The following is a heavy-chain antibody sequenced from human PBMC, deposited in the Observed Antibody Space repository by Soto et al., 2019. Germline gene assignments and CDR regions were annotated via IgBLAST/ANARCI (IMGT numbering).Heavy chain of an antibody. J-gene: IGHJ6*03. CDR2: INAGNGNT. CDR1: GYTFTSYA. V-gene: IGHV1-3*01. CDR3: ARVRGTTVTSNYYYYMDV. D-gene: IGHD4-4*01. Sequence: ASVKVSCKASGYTFTSYAMHWVRQAPGQRLEWMGWINAGNGNTKYSQKFQGRVTITRDTSASTAYMELSSLRSEDTAVYYCARVRGTTVTSNYYYYMDVWGKGTTVTVSS.